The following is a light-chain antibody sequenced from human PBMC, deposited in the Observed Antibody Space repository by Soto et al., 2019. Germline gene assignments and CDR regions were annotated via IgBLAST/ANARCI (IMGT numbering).Light chain of an antibody. CDR1: QSVRTY. J-gene: IGKJ1*01. CDR2: DTS. CDR3: QQCSSWPPA. Sequence: EIVLTQSPATLSMSPGERATLSCRASQSVRTYLAWYQQKPGQAPRLLIYDTSKRATDIPARFSGSGSGTDFTLTISSLEPEDFAFYYCQQCSSWPPAFGQGTKVVIK. V-gene: IGKV3-11*01.